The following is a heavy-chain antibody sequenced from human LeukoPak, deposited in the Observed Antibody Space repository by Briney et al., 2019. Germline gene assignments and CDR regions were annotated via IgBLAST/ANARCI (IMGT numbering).Heavy chain of an antibody. Sequence: SETLSLTCSVSGASISSYYWSWIRQPAGKDLEWIGRINTSANTNYNPSLKSRVTMSVDTSKNQFSLKLTSVTAADTAVYYCARSSITMVRGVIIPIFDYWGQGTLVTVSS. CDR2: INTSANT. CDR3: ARSSITMVRGVIIPIFDY. CDR1: GASISSYY. J-gene: IGHJ4*02. V-gene: IGHV4-4*07. D-gene: IGHD3-10*01.